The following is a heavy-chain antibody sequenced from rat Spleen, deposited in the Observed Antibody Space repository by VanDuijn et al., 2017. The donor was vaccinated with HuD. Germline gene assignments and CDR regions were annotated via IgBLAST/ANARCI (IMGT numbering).Heavy chain of an antibody. CDR3: VRSGTGWELRYFDY. Sequence: EVRLQESGPGLVKPSQSLSLTCSVTGYSITSNYWGWIRKFPGNKMEWMGFITYSGGISYNPSLQSRISITRDISKNQFFLQLNSVTTEDTGTYYCVRSGTGWELRYFDYWGQGVMVTVSS. CDR2: ITYSGGI. CDR1: GYSITSNY. D-gene: IGHD5-1*01. V-gene: IGHV3-1*01. J-gene: IGHJ2*01.